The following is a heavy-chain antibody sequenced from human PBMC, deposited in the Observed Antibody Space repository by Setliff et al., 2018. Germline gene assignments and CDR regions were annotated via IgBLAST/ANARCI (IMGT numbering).Heavy chain of an antibody. CDR1: GGSISRGDYY. CDR2: IYYSGST. Sequence: SETLSLTCTVSGGSISRGDYYWSWIRQHPGRGLEWIGYIYYSGSTYYNPSLKSRVTISVDTSKNQFSLKLSSVTAADTAVYYCARGWGSGWSKEGAFDIWGQGTMVTVSS. D-gene: IGHD6-19*01. CDR3: ARGWGSGWSKEGAFDI. V-gene: IGHV4-31*03. J-gene: IGHJ3*02.